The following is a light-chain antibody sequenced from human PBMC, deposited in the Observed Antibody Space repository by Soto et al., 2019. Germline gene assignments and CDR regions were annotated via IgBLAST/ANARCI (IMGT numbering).Light chain of an antibody. CDR3: ATWDDSLNGLV. Sequence: QSVLTQPPSTAGTPGQRVTISGSGGSSNIGSNTGNWFQHVPGTAPKLVIYNTDQPPSGVPDRFSGSKSGTSASLAISGLQSEAEADYYCATWDDSLNGLVFGGGTKVTVL. V-gene: IGLV1-44*01. CDR1: SSNIGSNT. J-gene: IGLJ2*01. CDR2: NTD.